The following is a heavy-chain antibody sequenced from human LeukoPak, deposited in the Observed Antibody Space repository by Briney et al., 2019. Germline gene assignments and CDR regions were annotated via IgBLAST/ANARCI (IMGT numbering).Heavy chain of an antibody. Sequence: KPSETLSLTCTVSGGSISSYYWSWIRQPPGKGLEWIGYIYYSGSTNYNPSLKSRVTISVDTSKNQFSLKLSSVTAADTAVYYCASNYDTPDAFYIWGKGTMVTVSS. D-gene: IGHD3-22*01. CDR1: GGSISSYY. CDR2: IYYSGST. V-gene: IGHV4-59*01. J-gene: IGHJ3*02. CDR3: ASNYDTPDAFYI.